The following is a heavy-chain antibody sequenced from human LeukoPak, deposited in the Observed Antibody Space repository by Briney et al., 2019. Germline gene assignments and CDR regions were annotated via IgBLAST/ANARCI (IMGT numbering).Heavy chain of an antibody. J-gene: IGHJ4*02. Sequence: PGRSLRLSCAASGFTFSLFGMHWVRQAPGKGLEWVALISYDGSNKWYADSVEGRFTTSRDNSKNTLYLQMSSLRAKDTAVYYCAKDEPGISATRPDYWGQGTLVSVSS. D-gene: IGHD6-19*01. V-gene: IGHV3-30*18. CDR2: ISYDGSNK. CDR1: GFTFSLFG. CDR3: AKDEPGISATRPDY.